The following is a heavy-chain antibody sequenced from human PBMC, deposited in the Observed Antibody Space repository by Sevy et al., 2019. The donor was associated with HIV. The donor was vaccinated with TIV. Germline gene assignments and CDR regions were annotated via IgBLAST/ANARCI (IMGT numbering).Heavy chain of an antibody. CDR3: ARGGSNSSAYQGGFDY. D-gene: IGHD3-22*01. CDR1: EFTVTSNY. V-gene: IGHV3-53*01. CDR2: IYSDGRT. J-gene: IGHJ4*02. Sequence: GGSLRLSCAASEFTVTSNYMSWVRQAPGNGLEWVSIIYSDGRTFYADSVKGRFTISRDSSKNTLFLQMNSLRDEDMAVYYCARGGSNSSAYQGGFDYSGQGTLVTVSS.